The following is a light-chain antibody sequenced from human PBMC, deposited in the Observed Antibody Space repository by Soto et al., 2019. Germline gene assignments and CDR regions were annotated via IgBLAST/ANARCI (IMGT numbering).Light chain of an antibody. J-gene: IGKJ1*01. Sequence: EILLTQSPATLSLSPGDSATLSCRASQRVSRNVAWYQQKPGQAPRLLISAASTGAAGVPARFNAAGSGTVFTLTISSLQSEHFPIHYCQPYNTWPRTFGQGTKVDIK. CDR1: QRVSRN. V-gene: IGKV3D-15*01. CDR3: QPYNTWPRT. CDR2: AAS.